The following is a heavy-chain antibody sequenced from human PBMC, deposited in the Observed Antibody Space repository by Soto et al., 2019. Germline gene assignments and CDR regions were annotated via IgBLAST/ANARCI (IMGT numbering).Heavy chain of an antibody. J-gene: IGHJ6*01. CDR3: ARGDANKIIVTQYDGLDV. CDR2: IIPVFGTP. D-gene: IGHD3-22*01. CDR1: GGSFSNYG. Sequence: QVQVVQSGAEVKKPGSSVKVSCKASGGSFSNYGISWVRQAPGQGLEWMGGIIPVFGTPHYAQKFQDRVTITADESTSTVYMEVSSLTSEDKAVYYCARGDANKIIVTQYDGLDVWGQGTTVNVSS. V-gene: IGHV1-69*12.